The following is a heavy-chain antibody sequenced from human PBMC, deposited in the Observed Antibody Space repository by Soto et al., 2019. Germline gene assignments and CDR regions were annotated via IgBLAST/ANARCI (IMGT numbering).Heavy chain of an antibody. V-gene: IGHV1-69*02. D-gene: IGHD2-21*02. Sequence: GASVKVSCKASGGTFSSYTISWVRQAPGQGLEWMGRIIPILGIANYAQKFQGRVTITADKSTSTAYMELSSLRSEDTAVYYCARGTGKHGDERRPWGQGTLVTVSS. CDR3: ARGTGKHGDERRP. CDR1: GGTFSSYT. CDR2: IIPILGIA. J-gene: IGHJ5*02.